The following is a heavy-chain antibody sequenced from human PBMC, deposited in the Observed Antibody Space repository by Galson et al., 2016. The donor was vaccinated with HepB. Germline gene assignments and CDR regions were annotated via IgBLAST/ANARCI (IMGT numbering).Heavy chain of an antibody. CDR1: GFTFSSYS. V-gene: IGHV3-48*02. CDR3: ARDALLIVAAGIGYYYYYGMDV. CDR2: ISSSSSTI. D-gene: IGHD6-13*01. J-gene: IGHJ6*02. Sequence: SLRLSCAASGFTFSSYSMNWVRQAPGKGLEWVSYISSSSSTIYYADSVKGRFTISRDNAKNSLYLQMNSLRDEDTAVYYCARDALLIVAAGIGYYYYYGMDVWGQGTTVTVSS.